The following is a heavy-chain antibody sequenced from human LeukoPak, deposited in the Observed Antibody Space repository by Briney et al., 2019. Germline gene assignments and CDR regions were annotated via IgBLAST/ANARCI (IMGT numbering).Heavy chain of an antibody. Sequence: GASVKVSCKASGYTFTNYDISWVRQAPGQGLEWMGWISAYNGNTNYARKLQGRVTMTTDTSTSTAYMELRSLRSDDTAVYYCARAGVLPLTPGLDYWGQGTLVTVSS. CDR2: ISAYNGNT. D-gene: IGHD3/OR15-3a*01. CDR3: ARAGVLPLTPGLDY. V-gene: IGHV1-18*01. CDR1: GYTFTNYD. J-gene: IGHJ4*02.